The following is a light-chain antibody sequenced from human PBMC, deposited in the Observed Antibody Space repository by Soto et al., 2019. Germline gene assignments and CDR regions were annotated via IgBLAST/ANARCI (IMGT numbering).Light chain of an antibody. Sequence: EIVLTQSPATLSLSPGEIATLSFSASQSVSSYLAWYQQKPGQAPRLLIYGASSRATGIPDRFSGSGSGTDFTLTISSLQSEDFAVYYCQQYNNWPSWTFGQGTKVDIK. CDR2: GAS. CDR3: QQYNNWPSWT. J-gene: IGKJ1*01. V-gene: IGKV3D-15*01. CDR1: QSVSSY.